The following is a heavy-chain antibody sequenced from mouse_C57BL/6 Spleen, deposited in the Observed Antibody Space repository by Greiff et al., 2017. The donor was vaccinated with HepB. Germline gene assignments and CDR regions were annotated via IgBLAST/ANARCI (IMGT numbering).Heavy chain of an antibody. Sequence: EVKVVESGGGLVKPGGSLKLSCAASGFTFSDYGMHWVRQAPEKGLEWVAYISSGSSTIYYADTVKGRFTISRDNAKNTLFLQMTSLRSEDTAMYYCARSDYGSSYEYWGQGTTLTVSS. CDR1: GFTFSDYG. CDR2: ISSGSSTI. V-gene: IGHV5-17*01. J-gene: IGHJ2*01. D-gene: IGHD1-1*01. CDR3: ARSDYGSSYEY.